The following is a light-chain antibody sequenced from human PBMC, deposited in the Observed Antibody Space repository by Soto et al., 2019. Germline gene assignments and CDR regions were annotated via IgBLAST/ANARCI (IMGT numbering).Light chain of an antibody. CDR1: TSDIEAYYF. V-gene: IGLV2-14*01. CDR2: EFN. J-gene: IGLJ2*01. CDR3: SSYTRTPTL. Sequence: QSALTQPASVSGSPGQAITISFTGITSDIEAYYFVSWYQQHPGRAPQLLISEFNNRPSGISHRFSGSRSGNTASLTISGLQAEDEADYYGSSYTRTPTLFGGGTKRTVL.